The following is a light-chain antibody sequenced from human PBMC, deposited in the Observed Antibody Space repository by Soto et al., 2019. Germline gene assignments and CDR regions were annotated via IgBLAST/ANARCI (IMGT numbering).Light chain of an antibody. V-gene: IGLV2-23*02. J-gene: IGLJ7*01. CDR2: EVS. CDR1: SSDVGAYTL. CDR3: CSYVHSRRFV. Sequence: QPVLTQPASVSGSPGQSITISCTGTSSDVGAYTLVSWYQQYPGKAPRLIIYEVSKRPSGIPNRFSASKSDNTASLTISGLRAEDEALYHCCSYVHSRRFVFGGGTQLTVL.